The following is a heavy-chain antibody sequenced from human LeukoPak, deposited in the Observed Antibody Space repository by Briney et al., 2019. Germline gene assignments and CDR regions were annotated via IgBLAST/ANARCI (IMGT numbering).Heavy chain of an antibody. CDR3: ARWGHFDTSGYFVADY. V-gene: IGHV4-59*01. D-gene: IGHD3-22*01. CDR1: DGSISSYY. CDR2: IYYTGTT. Sequence: TSETLSLTCTVSDGSISSYYWNWFRQPPGKGLEWIGNIYYTGTTHYNPSLQSRVSISIDTSKNQFSLKLRSVTAVDTAVYYCARWGHFDTSGYFVADYWGQGTLITVPS. J-gene: IGHJ4*02.